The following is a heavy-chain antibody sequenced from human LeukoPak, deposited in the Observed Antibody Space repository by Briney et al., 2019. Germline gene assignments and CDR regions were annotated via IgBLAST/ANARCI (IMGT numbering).Heavy chain of an antibody. V-gene: IGHV3-74*01. J-gene: IGHJ4*02. CDR3: ARGTERYFDWPELDY. D-gene: IGHD3-9*01. CDR2: INNDGSST. Sequence: PGGSLRLSCAASGSTFSSYWMHWVRQAPGKGLVWVSRINNDGSSTSYADSVKGRFTISRDNAKNTLYLQMNSLGADDTAVYYCARGTERYFDWPELDYWGQGTLVTVSS. CDR1: GSTFSSYW.